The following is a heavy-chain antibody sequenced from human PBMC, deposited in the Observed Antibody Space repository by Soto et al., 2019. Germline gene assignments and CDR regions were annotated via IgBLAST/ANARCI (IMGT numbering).Heavy chain of an antibody. CDR2: IPNNGSP. CDR1: GGSVRTGSYH. CDR3: ARICWGGDS. J-gene: IGHJ1*01. Sequence: QVQLQESGPGRVKPSETLSLTCSVSGGSVRTGSYHWSWIRQPPGKGLEWFGFIPNNGSPDYNPSLKSRVVVSIDRSKNQFSLKVNSVTAADTAVYFCARICWGGDSWGQCTLVTVSS. D-gene: IGHD2-8*01. V-gene: IGHV4-61*01.